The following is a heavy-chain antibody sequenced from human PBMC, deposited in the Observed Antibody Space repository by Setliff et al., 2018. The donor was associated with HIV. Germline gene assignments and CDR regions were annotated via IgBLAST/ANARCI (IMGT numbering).Heavy chain of an antibody. CDR3: ASATVGGASPFDS. Sequence: TLSLPCSVYGGSISRGGRYWGWIRQHPGRGLEWLGYVYYTGESFYKPSLGGRVTILQDKSKNQFSLELRSVTAADTAVYYCASATVGGASPFDSWGPGTLVTVS. V-gene: IGHV4-31*03. D-gene: IGHD4-4*01. CDR2: VYYTGES. J-gene: IGHJ4*02. CDR1: GGSISRGGRY.